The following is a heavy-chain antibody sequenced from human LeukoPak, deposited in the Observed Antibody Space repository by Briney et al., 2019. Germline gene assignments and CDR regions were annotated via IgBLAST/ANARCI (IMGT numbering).Heavy chain of an antibody. V-gene: IGHV4-39*07. Sequence: PSETLSLTCTVSGGSISSSSYYWGWIRQPPGKGLEWIGSIYYSGSTYYNPSLKSRVTISVDTSKNQFSLKLSSVTAADTAVYYCAGSPPYYDFWSDPGGYWGQGTLVTVSS. J-gene: IGHJ4*02. CDR3: AGSPPYYDFWSDPGGY. CDR2: IYYSGST. D-gene: IGHD3-3*01. CDR1: GGSISSSSYY.